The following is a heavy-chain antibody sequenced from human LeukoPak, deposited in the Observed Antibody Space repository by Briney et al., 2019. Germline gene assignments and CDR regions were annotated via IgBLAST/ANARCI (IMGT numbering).Heavy chain of an antibody. CDR3: ARGHYDFWSGYYSDY. CDR2: IYSGGST. CDR1: GFTVSSNY. D-gene: IGHD3-3*01. V-gene: IGHV3-66*02. Sequence: GGSLRLSCAASGFTVSSNYMSWVRQAPGKGLEWVSVIYSGGSTYYADSVKCRFTISRDNSKNTPYLQMNSLRAEDTAVYYCARGHYDFWSGYYSDYWGQGTLVTVSS. J-gene: IGHJ4*02.